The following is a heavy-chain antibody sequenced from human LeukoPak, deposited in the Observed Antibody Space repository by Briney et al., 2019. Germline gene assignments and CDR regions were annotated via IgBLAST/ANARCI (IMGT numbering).Heavy chain of an antibody. CDR1: GFIFSSYW. CDR2: IKEEGREK. V-gene: IGHV3-7*03. J-gene: IGHJ6*04. D-gene: IGHD2-2*01. Sequence: GGSLRLSCAASGFIFSSYWMSWVRQAPGKGLEWVANIKEEGREKYYVDSVKGRFTISRDNAKNSLYLQTNSLRAEDTAVYYCARRALRYCSSTSCPAQYYGVDVWGKGTTVTVSS. CDR3: ARRALRYCSSTSCPAQYYGVDV.